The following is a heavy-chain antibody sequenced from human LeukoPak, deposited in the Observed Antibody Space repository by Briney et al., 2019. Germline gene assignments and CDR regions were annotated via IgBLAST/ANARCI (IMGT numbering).Heavy chain of an antibody. D-gene: IGHD2-8*01. CDR2: VSGSGGIT. Sequence: GGSLRLSCAASRFTFSSYAMSWVRQAPGKGLEWVSTVSGSGGITYYADSVKGRFTFSRDNSKNTLYLQMNSLRAEDTAVYYCAKEYCSNSVCHSLDYWGQGTLVTVSS. CDR3: AKEYCSNSVCHSLDY. CDR1: RFTFSSYA. J-gene: IGHJ4*02. V-gene: IGHV3-23*01.